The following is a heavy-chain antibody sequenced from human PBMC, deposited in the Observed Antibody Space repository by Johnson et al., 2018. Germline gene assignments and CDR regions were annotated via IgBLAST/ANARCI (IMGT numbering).Heavy chain of an antibody. CDR1: GFTFDDYA. Sequence: VQLVESGGGLVQPGGSLRLSCAASGFTFDDYAMHWVRQAPGKGLEWVAVISYDGSNKYYADSVKGRFTISRDNAKNTLYLQMNSLRAEDTAVYYCARWYGSMTSCYAYYYYYMDVWGKGTTVTVSS. J-gene: IGHJ6*03. CDR3: ARWYGSMTSCYAYYYYYMDV. D-gene: IGHD2-2*01. V-gene: IGHV3-30*03. CDR2: ISYDGSNK.